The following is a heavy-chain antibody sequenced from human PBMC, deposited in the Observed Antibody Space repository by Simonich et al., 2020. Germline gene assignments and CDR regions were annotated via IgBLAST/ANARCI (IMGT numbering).Heavy chain of an antibody. CDR3: AKDLGERITMIVVVIDAFDI. Sequence: GGGLVQPGGSLRLSCAASGFTFSSYAMCWVRQAPGRGLEWVSAISGSGGSTYYADSVKGRFTISRDNSKNTLYLQMNSLGAEDTAVYYCAKDLGERITMIVVVIDAFDIWGQGTMVTVSS. D-gene: IGHD3-22*01. CDR1: GFTFSSYA. CDR2: ISGSGGST. J-gene: IGHJ3*02. V-gene: IGHV3-23*01.